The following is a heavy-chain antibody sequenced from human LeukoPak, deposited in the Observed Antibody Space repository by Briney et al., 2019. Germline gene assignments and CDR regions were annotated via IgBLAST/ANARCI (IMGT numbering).Heavy chain of an antibody. CDR2: TYYRSKWYN. CDR3: ARDLGSGYSSGWYPDAFDI. CDR1: GDSVSSNSAA. J-gene: IGHJ3*02. Sequence: SQTLSLTCAISGDSVSSNSAAWNWTRQSPSRGLEWLGRTYYRSKWYNDYAVSVKSRITINPDTSKNQFSLQLNSVTPEDTAVYYCARDLGSGYSSGWYPDAFDIWGQGTMVTVSS. V-gene: IGHV6-1*01. D-gene: IGHD6-19*01.